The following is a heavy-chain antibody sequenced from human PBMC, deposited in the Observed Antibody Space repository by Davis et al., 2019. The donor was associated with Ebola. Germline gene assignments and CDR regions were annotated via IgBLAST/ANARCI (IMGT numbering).Heavy chain of an antibody. D-gene: IGHD1-7*01. CDR3: ARGLVTYNWNYDRYYYYGMDV. V-gene: IGHV4-34*01. CDR1: GGSFTDYF. CDR2: TSHHPDYT. Sequence: MPGGSLRLSCAVYGGSFTDYFWSWIRQPPGKGLEWIGETSHHPDYTNYSPSFGGRVTISVDTSKNQFSLKLSSVTAADTAVYYCARGLVTYNWNYDRYYYYGMDVWGQGTTVTVSS. J-gene: IGHJ6*02.